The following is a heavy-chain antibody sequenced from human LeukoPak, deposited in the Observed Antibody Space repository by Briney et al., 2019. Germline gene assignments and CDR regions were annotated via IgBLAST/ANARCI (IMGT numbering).Heavy chain of an antibody. CDR2: IYYSGST. Sequence: PSETLSLTCSVSGGSISSSNYYWAWIRQPPGKGLEWIGTIYYSGSTYYNPSLKSRATISVDTSKNQFSLKLSSVTAADTAVYYCARRDDCSSTSCYTFGWFDPWGQGTLVTVSS. J-gene: IGHJ5*02. V-gene: IGHV4-39*01. CDR1: GGSISSSNYY. CDR3: ARRDDCSSTSCYTFGWFDP. D-gene: IGHD2-2*02.